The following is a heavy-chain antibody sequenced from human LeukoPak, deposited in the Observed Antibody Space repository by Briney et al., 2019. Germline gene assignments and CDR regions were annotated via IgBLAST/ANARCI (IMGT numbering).Heavy chain of an antibody. J-gene: IGHJ4*02. CDR3: ARDLRYYDSSGYYSHFDY. Sequence: AGGSLRLSCAASGFTFSTYSMNWVRQAPGKGLEWVSYISSSGSTIYYADSVKGRFTISRDNAKNSLYLQMKSLRAEDTAVYYCARDLRYYDSSGYYSHFDYWGQGTLVTVSS. D-gene: IGHD3-22*01. V-gene: IGHV3-48*04. CDR2: ISSSGSTI. CDR1: GFTFSTYS.